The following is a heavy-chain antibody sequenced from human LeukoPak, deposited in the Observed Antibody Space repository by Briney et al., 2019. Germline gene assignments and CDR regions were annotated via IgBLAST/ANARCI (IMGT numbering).Heavy chain of an antibody. Sequence: GGSLRLSCTASGFTFSSYTMTWVRQAPGKGLKWVSTITTGDGNTYYADSVKGRFTVSRDDSKNTLYLQMNSLRAEDTAVYYCANLGDYYYYGMDVWGQGTTVTVSS. D-gene: IGHD4-17*01. CDR2: ITTGDGNT. CDR1: GFTFSSYT. CDR3: ANLGDYYYYGMDV. J-gene: IGHJ6*02. V-gene: IGHV3-23*01.